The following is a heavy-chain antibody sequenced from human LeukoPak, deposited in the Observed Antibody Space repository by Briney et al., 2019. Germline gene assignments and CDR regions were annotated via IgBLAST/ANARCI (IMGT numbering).Heavy chain of an antibody. D-gene: IGHD3-9*01. CDR1: GFTFSSYS. CDR3: VRDLGLEYYDILTGCFDY. J-gene: IGHJ4*02. CDR2: ISSSSSTI. Sequence: GGSLRLSCAASGFTFSSYSMNWVRQAPGKGLEWVSYISSSSSTIYYADSVKGRFTISRDNAKNSLYLQMNSLRDEDTAVYYCVRDLGLEYYDILTGCFDYWGQGTLVTVSS. V-gene: IGHV3-48*02.